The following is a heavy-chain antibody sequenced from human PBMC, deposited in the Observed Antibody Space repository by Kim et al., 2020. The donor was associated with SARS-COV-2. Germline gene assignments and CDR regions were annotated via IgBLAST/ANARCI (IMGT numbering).Heavy chain of an antibody. J-gene: IGHJ5*02. Sequence: GGSLRLSCAASGFTFSSYSMNWVRQSPGKGLEWVSYISSSSSYIYDADAVEGRFTISKDDAKNSLYLQMNSLRAEDTAVYYCARGPGSSWYFGISFDPWGQGTLVTVSS. CDR3: ARGPGSSWYFGISFDP. D-gene: IGHD6-13*01. V-gene: IGHV3-21*01. CDR2: ISSSSSYI. CDR1: GFTFSSYS.